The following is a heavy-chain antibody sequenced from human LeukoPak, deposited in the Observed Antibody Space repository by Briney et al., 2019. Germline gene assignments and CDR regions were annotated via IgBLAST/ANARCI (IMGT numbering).Heavy chain of an antibody. CDR1: GGSFCDFH. CDR2: INHSGST. Sequence: SETLSLTCAVYGGSFCDFHWSWLRQPPGKGREWLGEINHSGSTNYNPSLKSRVTISVDTSKNQCSLELSSVTAADTAVYYCARKPRVRSSTTCYRGCAFDIWGQGTMVTVSS. CDR3: ARKPRVRSSTTCYRGCAFDI. D-gene: IGHD2-2*02. J-gene: IGHJ3*02. V-gene: IGHV4-34*01.